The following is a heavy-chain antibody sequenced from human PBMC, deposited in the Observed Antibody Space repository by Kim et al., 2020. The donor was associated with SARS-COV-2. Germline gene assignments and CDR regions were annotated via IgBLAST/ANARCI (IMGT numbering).Heavy chain of an antibody. CDR2: ISRKGGEN. Sequence: GGSLRLSCAASGFTFDDYAMQWVRQVPGKGLEWVSLISRKGGENKYADSVKGRFTISRDKSKKSVYLQSNSLRSEDTALYYCVRGQQWLIKNWGQGTQVTVSS. J-gene: IGHJ4*02. CDR3: VRGQQWLIKN. V-gene: IGHV3-43*02. D-gene: IGHD6-19*01. CDR1: GFTFDDYA.